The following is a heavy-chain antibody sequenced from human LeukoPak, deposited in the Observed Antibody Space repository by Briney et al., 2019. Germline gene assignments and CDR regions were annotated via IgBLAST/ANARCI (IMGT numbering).Heavy chain of an antibody. J-gene: IGHJ4*02. D-gene: IGHD2-2*01. V-gene: IGHV4-39*07. CDR1: GVSISSSNSY. Sequence: SETLSLTCTVSGVSISSSNSYWGWIRQPPGKGLEWIGSIYYTGNTYYNASLKSRVTISVDTSKNQFSLKLSSVTAADTAVYYCARGTCSSTSCYSWYVGVVADWGQGTLVTVSS. CDR3: ARGTCSSTSCYSWYVGVVAD. CDR2: IYYTGNT.